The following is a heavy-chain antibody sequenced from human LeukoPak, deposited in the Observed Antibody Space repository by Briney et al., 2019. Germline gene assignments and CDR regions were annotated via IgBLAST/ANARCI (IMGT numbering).Heavy chain of an antibody. V-gene: IGHV4-59*08. D-gene: IGHD3-22*01. J-gene: IGHJ4*02. CDR3: ARRYYDSSGYPGTFDY. CDR1: GGSISSYY. CDR2: IYYSGST. Sequence: SETLSLTCTVSGGSISSYYWSWIPQPPGKGLEWIGYIYYSGSTNYNPSLKSRVTISVDTSKNQFSLKLSSVTAADTAVYYCARRYYDSSGYPGTFDYWGQGTLVTVSS.